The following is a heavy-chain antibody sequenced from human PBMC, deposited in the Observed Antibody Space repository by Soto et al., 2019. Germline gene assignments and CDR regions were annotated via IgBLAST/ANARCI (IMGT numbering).Heavy chain of an antibody. CDR2: IYWDDDK. J-gene: IGHJ5*02. CDR3: AHGYYGAPHTACFDP. CDR1: GFSLSTSGVG. D-gene: IGHD4-17*01. V-gene: IGHV2-5*02. Sequence: QITLKESGPTLVKPTQTLTLTCTFSGFSLSTSGVGVGWIRQPPGKALEWLALIYWDDDKRYSPSLKSRLTITKDTSKNQVVLTMTTMDPVDTAPYSCAHGYYGAPHTACFDPWGQGTLVTVSS.